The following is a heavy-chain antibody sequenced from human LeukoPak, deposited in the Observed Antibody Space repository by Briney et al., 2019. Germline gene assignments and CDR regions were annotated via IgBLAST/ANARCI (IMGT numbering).Heavy chain of an antibody. D-gene: IGHD3-3*01. V-gene: IGHV3-53*01. CDR1: GFTLSTNY. CDR3: ARRYYDFWSGYYSDAFDI. CDR2: LYRGGTT. J-gene: IGHJ3*02. Sequence: PGGSLRLSCVASGFTLSTNYMSWVRQAPGKGPEWLSVLYRGGTTYYADSVKGRFTISRDNSKNTLYLQMNSLRAEDTAVYYCARRYYDFWSGYYSDAFDIWGQGTMVTVSS.